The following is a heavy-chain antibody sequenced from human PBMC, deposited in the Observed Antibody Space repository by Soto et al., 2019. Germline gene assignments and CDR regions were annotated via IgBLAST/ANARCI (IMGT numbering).Heavy chain of an antibody. V-gene: IGHV3-49*05. J-gene: IGHJ6*02. CDR1: GFTFGDYA. D-gene: IGHD3-3*01. CDR3: LYYDFWSGYGYGMDV. CDR2: IRSKAYGGTT. Sequence: KSGGSLRLSCTASGFTFGDYAMSWFRQAPGKGLEWVGFIRSKAYGGTTEYAASVKGRFTISRDDSKSIAYLQMNSLKTEDTAVYYCLYYDFWSGYGYGMDVWGQGTTVTVS.